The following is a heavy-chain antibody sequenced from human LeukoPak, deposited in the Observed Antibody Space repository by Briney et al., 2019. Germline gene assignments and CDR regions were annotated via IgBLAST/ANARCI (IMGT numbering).Heavy chain of an antibody. V-gene: IGHV3-11*01. D-gene: IGHD3-3*01. CDR1: GFTFSDYY. J-gene: IGHJ4*02. CDR3: ARDAPNDFWSGYYPFDY. Sequence: GGSLILSCAASGFTFSDYYMSWIRQAPGKGLEWVSYISSSGSTIYYADSVKGRFTISRDNAKNSLYLQMNSLRAEDTAVYYCARDAPNDFWSGYYPFDYWGQGTLVTVSS. CDR2: ISSSGSTI.